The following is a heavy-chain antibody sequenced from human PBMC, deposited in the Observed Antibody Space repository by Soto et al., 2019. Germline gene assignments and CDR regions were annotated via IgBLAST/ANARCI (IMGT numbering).Heavy chain of an antibody. J-gene: IGHJ4*02. CDR2: INGDGTMT. CDR1: GFTFSRYW. CDR3: ERETSFSSGLSDY. D-gene: IGHD3-22*01. Sequence: EVQLVESGGGSVQPGGSLRLSCSASGFTFSRYWMHWVRQVPGKGLQWVSHINGDGTMTNYADSVSSRFTISRDNAKRARYLQMSSLRADDTSVYYCERETSFSSGLSDYWGQGTLVTVSS. V-gene: IGHV3-74*01.